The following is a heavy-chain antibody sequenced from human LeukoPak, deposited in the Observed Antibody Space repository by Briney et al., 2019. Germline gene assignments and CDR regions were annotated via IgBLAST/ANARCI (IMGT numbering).Heavy chain of an antibody. D-gene: IGHD6-19*01. Sequence: GGSLRLSCAASGFTFSSYSMNWVRQAPGKGLEWVSAISGSGGSTYYADSVKGRFTISRDNSKNTLYLQMNSLRAEDTAVYYCAKVRSSGWKEVYFDYWGQGTLVTVSS. CDR2: ISGSGGST. V-gene: IGHV3-23*01. CDR3: AKVRSSGWKEVYFDY. J-gene: IGHJ4*02. CDR1: GFTFSSYS.